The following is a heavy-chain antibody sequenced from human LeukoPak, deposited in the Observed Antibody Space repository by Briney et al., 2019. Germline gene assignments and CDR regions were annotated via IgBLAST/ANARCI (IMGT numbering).Heavy chain of an antibody. D-gene: IGHD2-15*01. CDR1: GFTFSSYS. Sequence: GGSLRLSCAASGFTFSSYSMTWVRQAPGKGLEWVSSISSSSRYIYYADSVKGRFTISRDNAKNSLYLQMNSLRAEGTAVYYCARDRVEVFDYWGQGTLVTVSS. J-gene: IGHJ4*02. CDR3: ARDRVEVFDY. CDR2: ISSSSRYI. V-gene: IGHV3-21*01.